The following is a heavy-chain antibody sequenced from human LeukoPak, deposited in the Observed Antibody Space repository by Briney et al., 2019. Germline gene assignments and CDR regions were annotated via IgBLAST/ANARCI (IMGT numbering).Heavy chain of an antibody. CDR3: TNVRGDYYYCGMDV. Sequence: GGSLRLSCAASGFTFSGSAMHWVRQASGKGLEWVGRIRSKANSYATAYGVSVKGRFTISRSDLKNTAYLQMNSLKTEDTAIYYCTNVRGDYYYCGMDVWGQGTTVTVSS. CDR1: GFTFSGSA. V-gene: IGHV3-73*01. D-gene: IGHD4-17*01. CDR2: IRSKANSYAT. J-gene: IGHJ6*02.